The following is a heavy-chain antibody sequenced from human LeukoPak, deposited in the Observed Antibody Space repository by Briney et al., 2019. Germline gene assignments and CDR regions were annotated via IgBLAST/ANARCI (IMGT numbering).Heavy chain of an antibody. J-gene: IGHJ4*02. Sequence: SVKVSCKASGGTFSSYAISWVRQAPGQGLEWMGGIIPIFGTANYAQKFQRRVTITADESTSTAYMELSSLRSEDTAVYYCATRAGDRPVRFDYWGQGTLVTVSS. CDR1: GGTFSSYA. CDR2: IIPIFGTA. CDR3: ATRAGDRPVRFDY. V-gene: IGHV1-69*01. D-gene: IGHD7-27*01.